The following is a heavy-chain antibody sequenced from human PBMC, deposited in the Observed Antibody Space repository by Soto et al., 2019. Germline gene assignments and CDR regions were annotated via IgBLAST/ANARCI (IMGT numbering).Heavy chain of an antibody. V-gene: IGHV5-10-1*01. D-gene: IGHD6-13*01. CDR3: ARHSSSWYHDAFDI. J-gene: IGHJ3*02. Sequence: PSFQGHVTISADESISTAYLQWSSLQASDTAMYYCARHSSSWYHDAFDIWGQGTMVTVSS.